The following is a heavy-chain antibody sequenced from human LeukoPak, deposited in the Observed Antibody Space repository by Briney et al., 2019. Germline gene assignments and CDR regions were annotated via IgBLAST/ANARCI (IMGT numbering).Heavy chain of an antibody. CDR2: IYPGDSDT. CDR3: AGYIAAAVLTHPEFDY. Sequence: GESLKISCKGSGYSFTSYWIGWVRQMPGKGLEWMGIIYPGDSDTRYSPSFQGQVTISADKSISTAYLQWSSLKASDTAMYYCAGYIAAAVLTHPEFDYWGQGTLVTVSS. J-gene: IGHJ4*02. D-gene: IGHD6-13*01. V-gene: IGHV5-51*01. CDR1: GYSFTSYW.